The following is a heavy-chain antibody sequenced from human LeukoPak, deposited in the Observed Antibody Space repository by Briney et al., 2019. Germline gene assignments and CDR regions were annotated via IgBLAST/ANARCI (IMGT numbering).Heavy chain of an antibody. CDR3: AKSLDLAVAGIDY. J-gene: IGHJ4*02. CDR2: INDSGDYT. D-gene: IGHD6-19*01. V-gene: IGHV3-23*01. CDR1: GFTFCSHA. Sequence: PGGSLRLSCAASGFTFCSHAMSWVRQAPGKGLAWVSGINDSGDYTYHADPVKGRFTTSRDNSKNTVDLQMNSLRAEDTAVYYCAKSLDLAVAGIDYWGQGTLVTVSS.